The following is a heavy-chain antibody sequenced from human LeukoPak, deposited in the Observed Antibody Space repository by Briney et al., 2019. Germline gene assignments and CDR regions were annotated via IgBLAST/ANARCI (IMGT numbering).Heavy chain of an antibody. V-gene: IGHV4-30-4*01. D-gene: IGHD3-3*01. J-gene: IGHJ3*02. CDR2: IYYSGST. CDR3: ATRRITIFGVVIMSAFGI. CDR1: GGSISSGDYY. Sequence: SETLSLTCTVSGGSISSGDYYWSWIRQPPGTGLEWIGHIYYSGSTYYNPSLKSRVTISVDTSKNQFSLKLSSVTAADTAVYYCATRRITIFGVVIMSAFGIWGQGTMVTVSS.